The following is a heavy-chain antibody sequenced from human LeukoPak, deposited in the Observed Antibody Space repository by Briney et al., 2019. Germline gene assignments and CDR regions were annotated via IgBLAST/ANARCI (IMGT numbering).Heavy chain of an antibody. CDR2: ISGSGGST. CDR3: AKDLGTTTHWTGTMTTVTMGAFDI. V-gene: IGHV3-23*01. D-gene: IGHD4-17*01. Sequence: PGGSLRLSCAASGFTFSSYAMSWVRQAPGKGLEWVSAISGSGGSTYYADSVKGRFTISRDNSKNTLYLQMNSLRAEDTAVYYCAKDLGTTTHWTGTMTTVTMGAFDIWGQGTMVTVSS. CDR1: GFTFSSYA. J-gene: IGHJ3*02.